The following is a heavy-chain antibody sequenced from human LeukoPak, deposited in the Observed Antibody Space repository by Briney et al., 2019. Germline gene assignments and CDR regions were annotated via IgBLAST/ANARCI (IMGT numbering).Heavy chain of an antibody. V-gene: IGHV1-69*01. J-gene: IGHJ6*03. Sequence: GASVKVSCKASGGTFSSYAISWVRQAPGQGLEWMGGIIPIFGTANYAQKFQGRVTITADESTSTAYMELSSLRSEDTAVYYCARSVSGYSGYEDVESYYYYYYMDVWGKGTTVTVSS. CDR1: GGTFSSYA. CDR3: ARSVSGYSGYEDVESYYYYYYMDV. D-gene: IGHD5-12*01. CDR2: IIPIFGTA.